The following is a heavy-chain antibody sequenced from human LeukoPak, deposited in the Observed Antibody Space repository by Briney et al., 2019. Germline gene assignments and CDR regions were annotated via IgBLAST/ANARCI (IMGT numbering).Heavy chain of an antibody. CDR2: ISSNDTI. V-gene: IGHV3-69-1*01. D-gene: IGHD2-2*01. CDR3: ARWRRDCSSTSCSVPGRDWFDP. CDR1: GFIFSDYY. J-gene: IGHJ5*02. Sequence: GGSLRLSCVASGFIFSDYYMSWIRQAPGKGLEWLSYISSNDTIYYADSVKGRFTISRDNSKNTLYLQMNSLRAEDTAVYYCARWRRDCSSTSCSVPGRDWFDPWGQGTLVTVSS.